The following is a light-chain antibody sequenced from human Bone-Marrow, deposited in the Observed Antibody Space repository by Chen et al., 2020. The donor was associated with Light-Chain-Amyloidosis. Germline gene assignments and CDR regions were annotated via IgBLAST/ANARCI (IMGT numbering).Light chain of an antibody. CDR1: QSISSY. Sequence: IQMPQSPSSLSASVGDRVTITCRASQSISSYLNWYRQEPGKAPKLLIWATSSLHSGVPSRFRGSGSGTDFALSITSLQPEDFATYYCQQTFITPWTFGQGTRVEI. J-gene: IGKJ1*01. CDR3: QQTFITPWT. V-gene: IGKV1-39*01. CDR2: ATS.